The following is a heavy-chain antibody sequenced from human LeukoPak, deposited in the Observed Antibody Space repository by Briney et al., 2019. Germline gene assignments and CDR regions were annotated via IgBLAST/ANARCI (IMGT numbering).Heavy chain of an antibody. D-gene: IGHD3-16*02. CDR3: ARDRGVTFGGVIVPYYFDY. CDR2: IYYSGST. CDR1: GGSISSSSYY. J-gene: IGHJ4*02. Sequence: PSETLSLTCTVSGGSISSSSYYWGWIRQPPGKGLEWIGYIYYSGSTNYNPSLKSRVTISVDTSKNQFSLKLSSVTAADTAVYYCARDRGVTFGGVIVPYYFDYWGQGTLVTVSS. V-gene: IGHV4-61*05.